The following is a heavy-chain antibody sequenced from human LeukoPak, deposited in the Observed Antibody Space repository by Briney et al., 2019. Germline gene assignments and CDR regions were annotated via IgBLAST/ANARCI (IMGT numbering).Heavy chain of an antibody. V-gene: IGHV3-21*01. CDR1: GITFSSYA. Sequence: PGGSLRLSCAASGITFSSYAMSWVRQAPGKGLEWVSSISSSSSYIYYADSVKGRFTISRDNAKNSLYLQMNSLRAEDTAVYYCARDRTPRFLRDCDYWGQGTLVTVSS. D-gene: IGHD2-21*02. J-gene: IGHJ4*02. CDR2: ISSSSSYI. CDR3: ARDRTPRFLRDCDY.